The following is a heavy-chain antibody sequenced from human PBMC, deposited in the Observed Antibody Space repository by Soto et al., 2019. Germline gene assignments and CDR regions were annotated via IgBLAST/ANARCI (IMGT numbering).Heavy chain of an antibody. D-gene: IGHD3-10*01. Sequence: QVQLVQSGAEVKKPGSSVKVSCKASGGTFSSYTISWVRQAPGQGLEWMGRIIPILGIANYAQKFQGRVTXTXXKSTSTAYMELSSLRSEDTAVYYCASVSQDGSGDYWGQGTLVTVSS. CDR2: IIPILGIA. CDR3: ASVSQDGSGDY. CDR1: GGTFSSYT. J-gene: IGHJ4*02. V-gene: IGHV1-69*02.